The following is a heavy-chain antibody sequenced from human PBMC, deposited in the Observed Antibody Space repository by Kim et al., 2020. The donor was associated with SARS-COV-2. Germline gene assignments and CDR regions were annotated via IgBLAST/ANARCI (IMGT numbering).Heavy chain of an antibody. CDR2: INPNSGGT. J-gene: IGHJ6*02. CDR1: GYTFTGYY. CDR3: ARDPWQQGFNYGMDV. Sequence: ASVKVSCKASGYTFTGYYMHWVRQAPGQGLEWMGWINPNSGGTNYAQKFQGRVTMTRDTSISTAYMELSRLRSDDTAVYYCARDPWQQGFNYGMDVWGQGTTVTVSS. V-gene: IGHV1-2*02.